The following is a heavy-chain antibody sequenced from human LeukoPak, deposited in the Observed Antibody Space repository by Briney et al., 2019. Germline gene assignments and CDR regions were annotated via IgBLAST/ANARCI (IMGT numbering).Heavy chain of an antibody. J-gene: IGHJ4*02. CDR2: ISSSGTTI. Sequence: PGGSLRLSCAASGFTFSSYGMHWVRQAPGKGLEWVSYISSSGTTIYYADSVKGRFTISRDNGKNSLYLQMNSLRAEDSALYYCARASGWAFQHFDYWGQGTLVTVSS. CDR1: GFTFSSYG. V-gene: IGHV3-48*04. D-gene: IGHD6-19*01. CDR3: ARASGWAFQHFDY.